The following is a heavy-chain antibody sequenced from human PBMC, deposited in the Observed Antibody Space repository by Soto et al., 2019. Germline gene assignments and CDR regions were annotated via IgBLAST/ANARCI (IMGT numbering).Heavy chain of an antibody. J-gene: IGHJ6*02. D-gene: IGHD6-6*01. CDR1: GFTHINYA. CDR3: AKDRQLESYYFYGMDV. CDR2: ISYDGSNK. Sequence: PGGSLRLSCATSGFTHINYAMHWVRQAPGKGLEWVAVISYDGSNKNYADSVKGRFIISRDEPKNTLYLQMNSLRVEDTAVYYCAKDRQLESYYFYGMDVWGQGTTVTVS. V-gene: IGHV3-30*04.